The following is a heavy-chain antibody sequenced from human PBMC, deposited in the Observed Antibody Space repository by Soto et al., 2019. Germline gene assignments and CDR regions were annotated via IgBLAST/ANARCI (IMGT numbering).Heavy chain of an antibody. V-gene: IGHV5-51*01. J-gene: IGHJ6*02. CDR1: GYSFTSYW. D-gene: IGHD2-21*01. Sequence: GESLKISCKGPGYSFTSYWIGWVRQMPGKGLEWMGIIYPGDPDTRYSPSFQGQVTISADKSISTAYLQWSSLKASDTAMYYCCGGNYYYYYGMDVWGQGTTVTVSS. CDR2: IYPGDPDT. CDR3: CGGNYYYYYGMDV.